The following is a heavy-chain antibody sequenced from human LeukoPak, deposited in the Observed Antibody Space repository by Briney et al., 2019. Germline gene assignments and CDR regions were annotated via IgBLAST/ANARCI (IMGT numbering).Heavy chain of an antibody. Sequence: SETLSLTCAVYGGSFSGYYWSWIRQPPGKGLEWIGEINHSGSTNYNPSLKSRVTISVDTPKNQFSLKLSSVTAADTAVYYCARGVSSGYYGFDYWGQGTLVTVSS. V-gene: IGHV4-34*01. J-gene: IGHJ4*02. CDR2: INHSGST. CDR3: ARGVSSGYYGFDY. CDR1: GGSFSGYY. D-gene: IGHD3-22*01.